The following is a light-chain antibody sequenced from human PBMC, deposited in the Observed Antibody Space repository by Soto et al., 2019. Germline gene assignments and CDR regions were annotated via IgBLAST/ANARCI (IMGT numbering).Light chain of an antibody. Sequence: DIVMTQSPLSLPVTPGEPASISCRSSQSLLHSNGYNYLDWYLQKPGQSPQLLIYLGSNRASGVPDRFSGSGSGTDFKMKISRVEAEDVGVYYCVQALQTPFTFGPGTKVDIK. J-gene: IGKJ3*01. V-gene: IGKV2-28*01. CDR2: LGS. CDR3: VQALQTPFT. CDR1: QSLLHSNGYNY.